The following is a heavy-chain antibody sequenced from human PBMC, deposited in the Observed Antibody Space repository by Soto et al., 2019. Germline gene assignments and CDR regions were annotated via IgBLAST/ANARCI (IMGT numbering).Heavy chain of an antibody. J-gene: IGHJ3*02. CDR3: ARAFGEMATITSAFDI. V-gene: IGHV1-46*01. CDR2: INPSGGST. D-gene: IGHD5-12*01. Sequence: QGKLVQSGAEGKKPGASVKVSCKASGYTFTSYYMHWVRQAPGQGLEWMGIINPSGGSTSYAQKFQGRVTMTRDTSTSTVYMELSSLRSEDTAVYYCARAFGEMATITSAFDIWGQGTMVTVSS. CDR1: GYTFTSYY.